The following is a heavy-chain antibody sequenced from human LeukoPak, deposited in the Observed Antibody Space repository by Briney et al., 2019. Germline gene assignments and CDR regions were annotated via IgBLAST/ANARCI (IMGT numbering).Heavy chain of an antibody. V-gene: IGHV4-59*01. D-gene: IGHD3-16*01. Sequence: PSETLSLTCTVSGGSISSYYWSWLRQPPGKGLEWIGHIYHSGSTNNNPSLKSRVAISVDTSKNQFSLKLSSVTAADTAVYYCARWGNHLFDPWGQGTLVTVSS. J-gene: IGHJ5*02. CDR3: ARWGNHLFDP. CDR2: IYHSGST. CDR1: GGSISSYY.